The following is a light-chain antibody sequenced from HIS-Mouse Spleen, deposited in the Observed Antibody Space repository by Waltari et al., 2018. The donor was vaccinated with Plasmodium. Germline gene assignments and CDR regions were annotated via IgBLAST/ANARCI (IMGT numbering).Light chain of an antibody. CDR3: YSTDSSGNHRV. CDR2: DDS. CDR1: ALQKNF. V-gene: IGLV3-10*01. J-gene: IGLJ3*02. Sequence: SYELTQPPSVSVSPGQTAQTTCSGDALQKNFASWYQQKTGQAHVLVIYDDSKRPSGIPERFSGSSSGTMATLTSSGAQVEDEADYYCYSTDSSGNHRVFGGGTKLTVL.